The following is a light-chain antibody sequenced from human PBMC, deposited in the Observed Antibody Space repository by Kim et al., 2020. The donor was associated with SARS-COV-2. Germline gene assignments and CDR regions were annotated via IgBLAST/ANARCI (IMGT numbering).Light chain of an antibody. Sequence: AYIGDRVTITCRASQMIDTCLAWYQQKPGKAPKLLIYLASTLEHGVPPRFSGSGSGAEFTLTINSLQPDDFATYYCQHYSRFPYTFGQGTKVDIK. CDR1: QMIDTC. V-gene: IGKV1-5*03. CDR3: QHYSRFPYT. J-gene: IGKJ2*01. CDR2: LAS.